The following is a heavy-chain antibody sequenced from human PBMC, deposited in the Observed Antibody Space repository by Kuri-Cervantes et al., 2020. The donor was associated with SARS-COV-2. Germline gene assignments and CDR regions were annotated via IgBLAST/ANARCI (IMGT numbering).Heavy chain of an antibody. CDR1: GYTFSIYW. CDR3: ARDFAAVGDAFDI. CDR2: IKQNGSEE. Sequence: LSLTCAAPGYTFSIYWMSWVRQAPGKGLEWVANIKQNGSEEYYADSVKGRFTISRDNAKNSLYLQMHSLRAEDTAVYYCARDFAAVGDAFDIWGQGTMVTVSS. J-gene: IGHJ3*02. D-gene: IGHD6-25*01. V-gene: IGHV3-7*01.